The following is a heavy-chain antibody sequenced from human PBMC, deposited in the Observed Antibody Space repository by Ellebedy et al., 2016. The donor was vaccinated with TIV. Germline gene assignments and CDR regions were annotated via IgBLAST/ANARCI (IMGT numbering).Heavy chain of an antibody. CDR2: INQDGSEK. Sequence: GESLKISCAASGFTVSSNYMSWVRQAPGKGLEWVANINQDGSEKAYVDSVKGRFTISRDNGKNSLYLQMNSLRAEDTAVYYCAGPAATGTKTFDYWGQGTLVTVSS. CDR3: AGPAATGTKTFDY. J-gene: IGHJ4*02. CDR1: GFTVSSNY. V-gene: IGHV3-7*01. D-gene: IGHD1-1*01.